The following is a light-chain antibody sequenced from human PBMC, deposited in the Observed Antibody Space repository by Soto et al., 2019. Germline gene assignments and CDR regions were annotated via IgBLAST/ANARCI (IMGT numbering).Light chain of an antibody. J-gene: IGKJ5*01. V-gene: IGKV3-11*01. CDR1: QNISSY. Sequence: IVLPQSHATLSLSPGTRAPLSGRASQNISSYLIWYQQKPGQAPRLLIYDVSIRATGIPARFSGSGSGTDFTLTISRLETEEFAVFYCKKYGTSEIIVGQGKRLEN. CDR3: KKYGTSEII. CDR2: DVS.